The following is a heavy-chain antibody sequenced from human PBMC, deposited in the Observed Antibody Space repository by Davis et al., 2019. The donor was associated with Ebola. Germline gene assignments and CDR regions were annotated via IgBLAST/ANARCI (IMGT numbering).Heavy chain of an antibody. Sequence: SLNTSCSASGFSFSDSYMSWIRQVPGKGLEWVAGISWNSVNIGCADSVKGRFTISRDNAKNSLYLQMTSLRAEDTAVYYCAGDITRITIFGVGGQGTLVTVSS. V-gene: IGHV3-11*06. CDR3: AGDITRITIFGV. J-gene: IGHJ4*02. CDR2: ISWNSVNI. CDR1: GFSFSDSY. D-gene: IGHD3-3*01.